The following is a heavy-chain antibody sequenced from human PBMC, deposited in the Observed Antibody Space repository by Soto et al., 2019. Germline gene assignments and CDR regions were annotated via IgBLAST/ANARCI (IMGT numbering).Heavy chain of an antibody. CDR1: GGSISSGGYY. Sequence: QVQLQESGPGLVKPSQTLSLTCTVSGGSISSGGYYWSWTRQHPGKGLEWIGYIYYSGSTYYNPSLKSRVTISVDTSKNQFSLKLSSVTAADKAVYYCAIYDSSGSRGFQHWGQGTLVTVSS. D-gene: IGHD3-22*01. J-gene: IGHJ1*01. CDR3: AIYDSSGSRGFQH. CDR2: IYYSGST. V-gene: IGHV4-31*03.